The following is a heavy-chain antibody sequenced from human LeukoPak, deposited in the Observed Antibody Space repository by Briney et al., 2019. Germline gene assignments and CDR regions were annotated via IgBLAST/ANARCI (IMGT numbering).Heavy chain of an antibody. J-gene: IGHJ6*02. D-gene: IGHD3-16*01. V-gene: IGHV3-7*03. Sequence: GGSLRLSCAASGFTFSSYWMNWARQAPGKGLEWVASINHNGNVNYYVDSVERRFTISRDNAKNSLYLQMRNLRAEDTAVYFWARGGGLDVWGQGATITVSS. CDR1: GFTFSSYW. CDR2: INHNGNVN. CDR3: ARGGGLDV.